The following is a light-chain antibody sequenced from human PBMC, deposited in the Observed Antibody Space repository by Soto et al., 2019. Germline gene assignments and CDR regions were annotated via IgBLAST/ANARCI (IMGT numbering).Light chain of an antibody. CDR3: QQYGSSGT. J-gene: IGKJ1*01. CDR1: QSVSNTY. Sequence: EIVLTQSPGTLSLSPGERATLSCRASQSVSNTYLAWYQQKPGQAPRLLIYGASNRATGIPDRFSGSGSGTDFTLTISRLETEDFAVYYCQQYGSSGTFGQGTKVEIK. CDR2: GAS. V-gene: IGKV3-20*01.